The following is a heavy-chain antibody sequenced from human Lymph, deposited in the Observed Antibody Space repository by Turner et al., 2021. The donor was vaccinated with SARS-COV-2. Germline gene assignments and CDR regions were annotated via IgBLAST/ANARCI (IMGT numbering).Heavy chain of an antibody. Sequence: QVQLQESGPGLVRPSETLSLTCTVSAGSIISTSWSCIRQSPGRGLEWIGYFYKIGSIDYNPTLRRRGTISVDTSKNQLSLNLISVTAADTAVYYCARHQGSTSGYDHGMNVWGQGTAVIVSS. J-gene: IGHJ6*02. CDR3: ARHQGSTSGYDHGMNV. D-gene: IGHD3-3*01. CDR1: AGSIISTS. V-gene: IGHV4-59*08. CDR2: FYKIGSI.